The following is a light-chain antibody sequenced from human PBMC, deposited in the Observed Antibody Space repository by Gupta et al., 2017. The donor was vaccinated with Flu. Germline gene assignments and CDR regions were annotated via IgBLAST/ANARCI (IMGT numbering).Light chain of an antibody. CDR1: NLGEKY. CDR3: QAWDDNTGGV. J-gene: IGLJ1*01. CDR2: QDK. Sequence: SYALPQPPSVPGFPGHPAFVTCSGHNLGEKYTSWYQQKPGQSPLMVIYQDKKRPSGIPERFSGSNSRDTATLTISGTQAMDEAVYYCQAWDDNTGGVFGGGTRVTVL. V-gene: IGLV3-1*01.